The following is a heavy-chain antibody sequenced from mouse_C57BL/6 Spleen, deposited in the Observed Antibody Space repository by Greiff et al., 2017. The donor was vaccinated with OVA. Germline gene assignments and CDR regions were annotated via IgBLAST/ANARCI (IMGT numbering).Heavy chain of an antibody. CDR2: ISGGGGNT. J-gene: IGHJ1*03. CDR1: GFTFSSYT. CDR3: ARRDDGYYDWYFDV. V-gene: IGHV5-9*01. D-gene: IGHD2-3*01. Sequence: EVHLVESGGGLVKPGGSLKLSCAASGFTFSSYTMSWVRQTPEKRLEWVATISGGGGNTYYPDSVKGRFTISRDNAKNTLYLQMSSLRSEDTALYYCARRDDGYYDWYFDVWGTGTTVTVSS.